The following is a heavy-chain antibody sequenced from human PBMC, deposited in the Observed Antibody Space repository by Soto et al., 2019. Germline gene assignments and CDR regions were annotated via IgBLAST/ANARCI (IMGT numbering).Heavy chain of an antibody. CDR3: ANGRATYGLLTHDY. CDR2: LTGSSSNT. J-gene: IGHJ4*02. CDR1: GFSFRNYA. D-gene: IGHD3-9*01. V-gene: IGHV3-23*01. Sequence: EVHLLESGGGLVQPGGSLRLSCAASGFSFRNYAMSWVRQAPGKGLEWISTLTGSSSNTYYADSVKGRFAISRDNSSSTLYLQMHSLTAEDTAVYYCANGRATYGLLTHDYWGQGTLVTVSS.